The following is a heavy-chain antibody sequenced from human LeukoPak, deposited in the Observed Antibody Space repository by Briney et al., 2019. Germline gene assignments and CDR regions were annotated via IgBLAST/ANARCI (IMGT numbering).Heavy chain of an antibody. CDR1: GGSITSYY. CDR2: IHYSGSA. J-gene: IGHJ6*02. Sequence: SETLSLTCTVSGGSITSYYWSWIRQHPGKGLEWIGYIHYSGSAYYNPSLKSRLTISLDTSKNQFSLKLTSVTAAGTAVYYCARDVPKKAPYGVDVWGQGTTVIVSS. CDR3: ARDVPKKAPYGVDV. D-gene: IGHD5-24*01. V-gene: IGHV4-59*06.